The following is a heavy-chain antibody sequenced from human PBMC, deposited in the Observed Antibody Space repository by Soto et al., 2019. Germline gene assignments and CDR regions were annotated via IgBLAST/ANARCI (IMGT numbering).Heavy chain of an antibody. CDR2: FRGSGDDGTT. CDR1: GFTFSSYS. D-gene: IGHD3-10*01. Sequence: GGSLRLSCAASGFTFSSYSVSWVRQAPGKGLEWVSGFRGSGDDGTTYYADSVKGRFTISRDNSKNMLFLQMNSLRAEDTAIYYCAKKVNSGSGSQYFDYWRQGTLVTVS. CDR3: AKKVNSGSGSQYFDY. J-gene: IGHJ4*02. V-gene: IGHV3-23*01.